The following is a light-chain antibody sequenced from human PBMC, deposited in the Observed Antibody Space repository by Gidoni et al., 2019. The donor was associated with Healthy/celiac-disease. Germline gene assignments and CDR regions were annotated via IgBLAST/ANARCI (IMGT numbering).Light chain of an antibody. CDR3: QHYNSCPPFT. CDR1: QSVSSN. V-gene: IGKV3-15*01. CDR2: GAS. Sequence: EIVLTQSPATLSVSPGERATLSCRASQSVSSNLAWYQQKPGQAPRLLIYGASTRATVIPAWFSGRWSATLFTPTISSLPSDYFAVYYWQHYNSCPPFTFGQGTKLDIK. J-gene: IGKJ2*01.